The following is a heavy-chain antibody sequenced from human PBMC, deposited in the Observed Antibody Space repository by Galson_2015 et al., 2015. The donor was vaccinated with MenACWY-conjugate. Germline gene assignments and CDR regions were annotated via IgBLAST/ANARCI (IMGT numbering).Heavy chain of an antibody. CDR1: GFTFSSYS. CDR2: ISSSSSYI. CDR3: ARLIADYYDSSGNYDY. Sequence: SLRLSCAASGFTFSSYSMNWVRQAPGKGLEWVSSISSSSSYIYYADSVKGRFTISRDNAKNSLYLQMNSLRAEDTAVYYCARLIADYYDSSGNYDYWGQGTLVTVSS. V-gene: IGHV3-21*01. D-gene: IGHD3-22*01. J-gene: IGHJ4*02.